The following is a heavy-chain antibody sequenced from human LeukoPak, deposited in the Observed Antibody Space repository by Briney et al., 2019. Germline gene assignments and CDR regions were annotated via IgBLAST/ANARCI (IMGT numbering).Heavy chain of an antibody. Sequence: GGSLRLSCAGSGFTFRSYGLHWVRQAPGKGLECVALISFDENNIQYADSVKGRFTLSRDNSQNTLSLQMNSLRPEDTAVYYCARDRDTGSYPRGIDYWGQGTRVTVSS. CDR3: ARDRDTGSYPRGIDY. J-gene: IGHJ4*02. CDR1: GFTFRSYG. CDR2: ISFDENNI. V-gene: IGHV3-30*03. D-gene: IGHD6-19*01.